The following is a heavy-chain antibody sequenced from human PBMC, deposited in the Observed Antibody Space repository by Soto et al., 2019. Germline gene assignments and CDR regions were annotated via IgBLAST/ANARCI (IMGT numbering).Heavy chain of an antibody. CDR2: IKQDGSEE. CDR1: GFSFNTYW. D-gene: IGHD4-4*01. V-gene: IGHV3-7*03. Sequence: LRLSCAASGFSFNTYWMTWVRQAPGRGLEWVANIKQDGSEEYSVDSVKGRFTVSRDNAKNSVYLQMNSLSAEDTAVYYCARHRDYSLDYWGQGTLVTVSS. CDR3: ARHRDYSLDY. J-gene: IGHJ4*02.